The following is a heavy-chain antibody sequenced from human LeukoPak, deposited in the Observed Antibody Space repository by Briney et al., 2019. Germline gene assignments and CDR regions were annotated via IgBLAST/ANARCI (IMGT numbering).Heavy chain of an antibody. J-gene: IGHJ6*03. D-gene: IGHD5-18*01. CDR3: ARDARGYSYGYPYYYYYMDV. Sequence: SETLSLTCTVSGGSIGSYYWSWIRQPPGKGLEWIGYIYYSGSTNYNPSLKSRVTISVDTSKNQFSLRLSSVTAADTAVYYCARDARGYSYGYPYYYYYMDVWGKGTTVTVSS. CDR2: IYYSGST. V-gene: IGHV4-59*01. CDR1: GGSIGSYY.